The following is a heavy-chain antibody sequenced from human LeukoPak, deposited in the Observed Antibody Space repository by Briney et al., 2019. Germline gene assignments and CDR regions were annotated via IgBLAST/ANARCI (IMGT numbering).Heavy chain of an antibody. CDR2: ISYDGSNE. CDR1: GFTFSSYV. CDR3: ARADDSSSGYFDY. J-gene: IGHJ4*02. V-gene: IGHV3-30*04. Sequence: GGSLRLSCAASGFTFSSYVMHWVRQAPGKGLEWVAIISYDGSNEYYADSVKGRFTISRDNSKNTLYLQMNSLRAEDTAVYYCARADDSSSGYFDYWGQGTLVTVSS. D-gene: IGHD6-6*01.